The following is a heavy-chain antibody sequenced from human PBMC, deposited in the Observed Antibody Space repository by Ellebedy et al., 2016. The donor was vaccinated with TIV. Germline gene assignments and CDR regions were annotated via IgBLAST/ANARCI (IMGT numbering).Heavy chain of an antibody. V-gene: IGHV4-34*01. CDR2: INASGGT. J-gene: IGHJ6*03. CDR1: GGSFSGHY. CDR3: ARGGATGTHYYYYYYMDV. D-gene: IGHD1-1*01. Sequence: SETLSLXCAAYGGSFSGHYWSWIRQPPGKRLEWIGEINASGGTNYNPSLKSRVTISVDTSKNQFSLKLSSVTAADTAVYYCARGGATGTHYYYYYYMDVWGKGTTVTVSS.